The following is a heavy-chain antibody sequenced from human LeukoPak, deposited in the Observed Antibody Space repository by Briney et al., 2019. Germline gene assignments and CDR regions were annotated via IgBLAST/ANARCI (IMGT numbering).Heavy chain of an antibody. CDR3: TTDSSIWFGELSY. Sequence: PGGSLRLSCAASGFTVSSNYMSWVRQAPGKGLEWVGHIKYKSDGGTTDYAAPVKGRFTISRDDSKNTLYLQMNSLKTEDTAVYYCTTDSSIWFGELSYWGQGTLVTVSS. CDR2: IKYKSDGGTT. V-gene: IGHV3-15*05. CDR1: GFTVSSNY. J-gene: IGHJ4*02. D-gene: IGHD3-10*01.